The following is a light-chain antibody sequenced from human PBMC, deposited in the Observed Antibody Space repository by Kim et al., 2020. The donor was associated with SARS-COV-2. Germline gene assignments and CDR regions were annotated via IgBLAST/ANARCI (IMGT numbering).Light chain of an antibody. J-gene: IGLJ2*01. CDR3: SSYAGSNGVV. CDR2: AVS. Sequence: GQSVTISGTGPSNDVGGSNYVSWYQQHPGKAPKLMIYAVSERPSGVPDRVSGSKSGNTASLTVSGLQAEDEADYYCSSYAGSNGVVFGGGTQLTVL. CDR1: SNDVGGSNY. V-gene: IGLV2-8*01.